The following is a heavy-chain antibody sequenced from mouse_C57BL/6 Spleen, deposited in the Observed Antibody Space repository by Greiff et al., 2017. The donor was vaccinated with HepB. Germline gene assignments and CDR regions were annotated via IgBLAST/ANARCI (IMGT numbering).Heavy chain of an antibody. D-gene: IGHD1-1*02. Sequence: EVKLMESGGGLVKPGGSLKLSCAASGFTFSSYAMSWVRQTPEKRLEWVATISDGGSYTYYPDNVKGRFTISRDNAKNNLYLQMSHLKSEDTAMYYCARGWGFDVWGTGTTVTVSS. V-gene: IGHV5-4*03. CDR3: ARGWGFDV. J-gene: IGHJ1*03. CDR1: GFTFSSYA. CDR2: ISDGGSYT.